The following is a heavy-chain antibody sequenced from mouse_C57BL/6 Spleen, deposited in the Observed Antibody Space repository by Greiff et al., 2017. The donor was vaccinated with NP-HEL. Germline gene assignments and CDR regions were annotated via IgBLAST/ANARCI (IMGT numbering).Heavy chain of an antibody. J-gene: IGHJ4*01. D-gene: IGHD2-4*01. CDR1: GYSITSGYY. V-gene: IGHV3-6*01. CDR3: AGENYDYDEGYYYAMDY. Sequence: EVKLVESGPGLVKPSQSLSLTCSVTGYSITSGYYWNWIRQFPGNKLEWMGYISYDGSNNYNPSLKNRISITRDTSKNQFFLKLNSVTTEDTATYYCAGENYDYDEGYYYAMDYWGQGTSVTVSS. CDR2: ISYDGSN.